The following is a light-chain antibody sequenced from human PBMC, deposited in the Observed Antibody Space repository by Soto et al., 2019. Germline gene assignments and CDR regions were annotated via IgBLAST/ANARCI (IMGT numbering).Light chain of an antibody. V-gene: IGKV1-5*03. CDR2: KAS. J-gene: IGKJ1*01. Sequence: DIQITQSPSTLSASVGYRVTITCRASQTIINWLAWYQQKPGKAPKLLIYKASTLEGEVPSRFSGSGSETEFTLTINSLQPDDSATYYCQQYHTYWWTFGQGTKVDI. CDR1: QTIINW. CDR3: QQYHTYWWT.